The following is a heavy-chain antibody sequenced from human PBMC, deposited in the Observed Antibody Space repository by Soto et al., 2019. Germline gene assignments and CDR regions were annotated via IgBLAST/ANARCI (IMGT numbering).Heavy chain of an antibody. CDR3: ARDRIEGGGYFDY. Sequence: SETRSLTCTVSGGSISSGGYYWSWIRQEPGKGLEGIGYIYYSGSTYYNPSLKSRVTISVDTSKNQFSLKLSSVTAADTAVYYCARDRIEGGGYFDYWGQGTLVTVSS. J-gene: IGHJ4*02. D-gene: IGHD2-15*01. V-gene: IGHV4-31*03. CDR1: GGSISSGGYY. CDR2: IYYSGST.